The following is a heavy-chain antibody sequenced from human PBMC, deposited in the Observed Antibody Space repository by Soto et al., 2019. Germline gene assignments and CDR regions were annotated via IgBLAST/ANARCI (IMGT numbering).Heavy chain of an antibody. CDR1: GFTFSNYA. CDR3: AREGWLRLRFNGMDV. CDR2: ISYDGSNK. V-gene: IGHV3-30-3*01. Sequence: GGSLRLSCVVSGFTFSNYAMHWVRQPPGKGLEWVAVISYDGSNKYYADSVKGRFTISRDNSKNTLYLQMSSLRAEDTAVYYCAREGWLRLRFNGMDVWGQGTTVTVSS. D-gene: IGHD5-12*01. J-gene: IGHJ6*02.